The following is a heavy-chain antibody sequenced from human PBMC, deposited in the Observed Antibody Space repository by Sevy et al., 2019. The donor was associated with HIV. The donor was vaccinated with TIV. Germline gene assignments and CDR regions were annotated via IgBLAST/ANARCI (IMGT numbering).Heavy chain of an antibody. V-gene: IGHV1-69*13. CDR1: GDTFSIYG. Sequence: ASVKVSCKASGDTFSIYGISWVRQAPGQGLEWMGGIIPLFDTTNNPQKFHDRVTFTADESTSTAYMELSSLRSEDTAMYYCARAFPNILTGYYDYWGQGTLVTVSS. J-gene: IGHJ4*02. CDR3: ARAFPNILTGYYDY. D-gene: IGHD3-9*01. CDR2: IIPLFDTT.